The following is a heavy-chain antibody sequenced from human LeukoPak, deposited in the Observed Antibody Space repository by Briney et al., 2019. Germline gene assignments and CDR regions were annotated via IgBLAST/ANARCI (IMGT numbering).Heavy chain of an antibody. CDR3: AKDKRQWEYGVGY. Sequence: GGSLRLSCAASGFTFSSHSMNWVRQAPGKGLEWVSAISGSGGSTYYADSVKGRFTISRDNSKNTLYLQMNSLRAEDTAVYYCAKDKRQWEYGVGYWGQGTLVTVSS. CDR2: ISGSGGST. D-gene: IGHD1-26*01. CDR1: GFTFSSHS. J-gene: IGHJ4*02. V-gene: IGHV3-23*01.